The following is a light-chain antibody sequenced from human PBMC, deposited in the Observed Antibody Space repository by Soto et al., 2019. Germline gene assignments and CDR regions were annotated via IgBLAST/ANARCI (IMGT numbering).Light chain of an antibody. V-gene: IGLV3-21*02. Sequence: SYELTQPPSVSVAPGQTARITCGGNNIGVKRVHWYQQKPGQAPVLVVYDDSARPSGIPARFSGSNSGNTATLTVSRVEGGDEADYYCHVWDSGSDQGIFGGGTKLTVL. CDR2: DDS. CDR3: HVWDSGSDQGI. J-gene: IGLJ2*01. CDR1: NIGVKR.